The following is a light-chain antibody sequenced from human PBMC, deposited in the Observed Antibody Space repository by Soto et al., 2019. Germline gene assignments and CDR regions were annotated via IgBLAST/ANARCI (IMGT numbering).Light chain of an antibody. CDR3: QQSYSTPQT. J-gene: IGKJ4*01. Sequence: DIQMTQSPSSLSASVGDRVTIPCRARQSISNYSNWYQQKPGKAPKLLIHTTSSLQSGVPSRFSRSGTGTNFTLTISSLQPEDFAPYYCQQSYSTPQTFGGGTKVEI. V-gene: IGKV1-39*01. CDR2: TTS. CDR1: QSISNY.